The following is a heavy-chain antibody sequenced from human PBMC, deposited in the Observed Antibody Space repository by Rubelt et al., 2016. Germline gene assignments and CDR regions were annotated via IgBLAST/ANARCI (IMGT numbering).Heavy chain of an antibody. D-gene: IGHD6-13*01. CDR1: GFTFSSYG. V-gene: IGHV3-33*01. CDR3: ARDRAGSSSWYPVFGAFDI. CDR2: IWYDGSNK. J-gene: IGHJ3*02. Sequence: QVQLVESGGGVVQPGRSLRLSCAASGFTFSSYGMHWVRQAPGKGLEWVAVIWYDGSNKYYADSVKGRLTISRDNSKNTLYREMNSLRAEDTAVYYCARDRAGSSSWYPVFGAFDIWGQGTMVTVSS.